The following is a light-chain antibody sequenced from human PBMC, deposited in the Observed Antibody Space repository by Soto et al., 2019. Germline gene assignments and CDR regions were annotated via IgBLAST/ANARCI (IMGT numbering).Light chain of an antibody. Sequence: DIVLTQSPGNLSLSPGERATLSCRASQSVSGTFLAWYQQKPGQAPRLLIYDASIRATGIPDRFSGSGSGTDFTLTISRLEPEDYAVYYCQHYGSSPQAFGQGTKVDIK. CDR1: QSVSGTF. V-gene: IGKV3-20*01. J-gene: IGKJ1*01. CDR3: QHYGSSPQA. CDR2: DAS.